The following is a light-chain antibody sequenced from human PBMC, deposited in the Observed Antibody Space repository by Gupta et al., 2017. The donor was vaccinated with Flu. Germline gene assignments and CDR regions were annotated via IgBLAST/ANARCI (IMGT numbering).Light chain of an antibody. Sequence: GILSLSPGGRATLSCRASQSFRSNYLAWYQQKPGQTPRLLFYGASNRAAGVPDRFDGSGSGTDFTLTISRLEPEDFAVYYCHQYGNSPTAFGQGTKVEIK. J-gene: IGKJ1*01. CDR1: QSFRSNY. CDR2: GAS. CDR3: HQYGNSPTA. V-gene: IGKV3-20*01.